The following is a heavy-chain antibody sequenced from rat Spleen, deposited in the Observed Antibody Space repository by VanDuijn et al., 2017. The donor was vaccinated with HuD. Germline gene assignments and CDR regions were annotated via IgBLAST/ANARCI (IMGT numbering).Heavy chain of an antibody. Sequence: EVQLVESGGGLVQPGRSLKLSCVASGFTFNKFWMTWIRQAPKKGLEWVASIGPSGGDIYYRDSVKGRFTISRDNAQNTLYLQMNSLRSEDTATYYCTREGSYPYWGQGVMVTVSS. D-gene: IGHD1-4*01. CDR3: TREGSYPY. CDR1: GFTFNKFW. V-gene: IGHV5-31*01. J-gene: IGHJ2*01. CDR2: IGPSGGDI.